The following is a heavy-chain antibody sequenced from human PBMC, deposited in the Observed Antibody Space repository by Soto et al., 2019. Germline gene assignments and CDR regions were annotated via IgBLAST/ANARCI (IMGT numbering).Heavy chain of an antibody. CDR1: GGSISSSNW. D-gene: IGHD3-10*01. Sequence: SETLSLTCAVSGGSISSSNWWSWVRQPPGRGMEWIGEIYHSGSTNYNPSLKSRVTISVDKSKNQFSLKLSSVTAADTAVIFWARSGRFLWFGELYDYYYGMDVWGQGTQVTVSS. CDR3: ARSGRFLWFGELYDYYYGMDV. V-gene: IGHV4-4*02. CDR2: IYHSGST. J-gene: IGHJ6*02.